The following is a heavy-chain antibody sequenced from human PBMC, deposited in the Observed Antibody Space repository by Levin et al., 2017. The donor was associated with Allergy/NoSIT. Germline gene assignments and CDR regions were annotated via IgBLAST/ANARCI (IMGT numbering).Heavy chain of an antibody. CDR1: GFTFNTYA. CDR2: ITGSGGTT. V-gene: IGHV3-23*01. J-gene: IGHJ4*02. Sequence: GGSLRLSCAASGFTFNTYAMSWVRQAAGKGLEWVSAITGSGGTTYYADSVKGRFTISRDNFKNTVYLQMNSVRAEDTAIYYCAKDHGGLSAYWGQGTLVAVSS. D-gene: IGHD1-26*01. CDR3: AKDHGGLSAY.